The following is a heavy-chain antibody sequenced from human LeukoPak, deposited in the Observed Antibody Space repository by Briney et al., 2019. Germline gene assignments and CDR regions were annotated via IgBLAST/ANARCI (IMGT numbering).Heavy chain of an antibody. CDR3: ASRGGTYYDFWSGYYVYEGDH. Sequence: SETLSLTCTVSGYSLSSGYYWGWIRQPPGKGLEWIGSIYHSGSTYYNPSLKGRVTISVDTSKNQFSLKLSSVTAADPALHYCASRGGTYYDFWSGYYVYEGDHWGQGTLVTVSS. J-gene: IGHJ4*02. CDR2: IYHSGST. D-gene: IGHD3-3*01. V-gene: IGHV4-38-2*02. CDR1: GYSLSSGYY.